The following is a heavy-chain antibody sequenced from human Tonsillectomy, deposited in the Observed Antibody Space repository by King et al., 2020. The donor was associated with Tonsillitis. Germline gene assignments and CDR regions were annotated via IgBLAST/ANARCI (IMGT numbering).Heavy chain of an antibody. D-gene: IGHD3-22*01. V-gene: IGHV1-69*01. CDR3: ARAHSSGYWAYNYYMDV. J-gene: IGHJ6*03. CDR1: GGSFSSYA. Sequence: QLVQSGAEVKKPGSSVKVSCKASGGSFSSYAISWVRQAPGQGLEWMGGIIPPVGTANYAQKFQGRVTITADESTSTAYMELSSLRSEDTAVYYCARAHSSGYWAYNYYMDVWGKGTTVTVSS. CDR2: IIPPVGTA.